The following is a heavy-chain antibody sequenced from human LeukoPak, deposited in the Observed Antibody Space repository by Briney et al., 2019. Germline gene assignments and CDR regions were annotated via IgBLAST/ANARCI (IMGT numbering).Heavy chain of an antibody. J-gene: IGHJ4*02. CDR3: ARDQAGNTLARYEVYYFDY. V-gene: IGHV1-46*01. Sequence: GASVKVSCKASGYTFTGYYMHWVRQAPGQWLEWMGIINPSGGSTSYAQKFQGRVTMTRDTSTSTVYMELSSLRSEDTAVYYCARDQAGNTLARYEVYYFDYWGQGTLVTVSS. CDR2: INPSGGST. CDR1: GYTFTGYY. D-gene: IGHD2-2*01.